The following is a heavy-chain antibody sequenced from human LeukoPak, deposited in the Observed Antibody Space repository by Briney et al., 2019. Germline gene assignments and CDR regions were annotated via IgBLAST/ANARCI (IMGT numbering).Heavy chain of an antibody. J-gene: IGHJ3*02. CDR3: ARDGSGDIAGEDAFDI. V-gene: IGHV3-30*02. D-gene: IGHD7-27*01. CDR2: IRYDGSNK. Sequence: PGGSLRLSCMASEITLNNYAMNWARQAPGKGLEWVAFIRYDGSNKYYADSVKGRFTISRDNSKNTLYLQMNSLRAEDTAVYYCARDGSGDIAGEDAFDIWGQGTMVTVSS. CDR1: EITLNNYA.